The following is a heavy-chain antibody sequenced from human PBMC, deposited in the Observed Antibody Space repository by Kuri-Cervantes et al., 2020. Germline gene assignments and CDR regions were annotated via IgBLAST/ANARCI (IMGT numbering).Heavy chain of an antibody. CDR3: ARASLGYCSSTSCSPFDY. D-gene: IGHD2-2*01. CDR1: GGSISSYY. J-gene: IGHJ4*02. CDR2: IYYSGST. V-gene: IGHV4-59*12. Sequence: SETLSLTCTVSGGSISSYYWSWIRQPPGKGLEWIGYIYYSGSTNYNPSLKSRVTISVDKSKNQFSLKLSSVTAADTAVYYCARASLGYCSSTSCSPFDYWGQGTLVTVSS.